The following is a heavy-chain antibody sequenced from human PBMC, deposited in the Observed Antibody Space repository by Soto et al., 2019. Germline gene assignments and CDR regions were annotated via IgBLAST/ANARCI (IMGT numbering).Heavy chain of an antibody. Sequence: SETLSLTCTVSGGSISSSSYYWGWIRQPPGKGLEWIGSIYYSGSTYYNPSLKGRVTISVDTSKNQFSLKLSSVTAADTAVYYCARHPRKAGWSGMDVWGQGTTVTVSS. J-gene: IGHJ6*02. V-gene: IGHV4-39*01. CDR1: GGSISSSSYY. D-gene: IGHD6-19*01. CDR2: IYYSGST. CDR3: ARHPRKAGWSGMDV.